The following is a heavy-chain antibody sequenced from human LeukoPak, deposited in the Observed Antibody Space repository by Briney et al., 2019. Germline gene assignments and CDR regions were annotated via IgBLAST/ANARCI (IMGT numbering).Heavy chain of an antibody. V-gene: IGHV3-53*05. J-gene: IGHJ4*02. Sequence: PGGSLRLSCAASGFTVSSNYMSWVRQAPGKGLEWVSVIYSGGSTYYADSVKGRFTISRDNSKNTLYLQMNSLRAEDTAVYYCARDPPYYYDSSGYLADPSNYFDYWGQGTLVTVSS. CDR3: ARDPPYYYDSSGYLADPSNYFDY. D-gene: IGHD3-22*01. CDR2: IYSGGST. CDR1: GFTVSSNY.